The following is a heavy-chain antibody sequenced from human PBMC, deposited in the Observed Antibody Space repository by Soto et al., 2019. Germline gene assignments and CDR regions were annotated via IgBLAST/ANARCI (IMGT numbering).Heavy chain of an antibody. CDR3: ARARGVAASFAS. D-gene: IGHD6-6*01. V-gene: IGHV4-59*01. CDR1: GGSISSYY. J-gene: IGHJ4*02. CDR2: IHYIGST. Sequence: QVQLQESGPGLVKPSETLSLTCTVSGGSISSYYWSWIRQPPGKGLEWIGYIHYIGSTNYSPSLKSRVTISVDTSKNLFSRTLSSVTAADTAVYYCARARGVAASFASGGQGTLVTVSS.